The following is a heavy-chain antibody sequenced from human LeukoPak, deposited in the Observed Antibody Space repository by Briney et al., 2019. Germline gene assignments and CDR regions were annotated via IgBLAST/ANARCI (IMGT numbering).Heavy chain of an antibody. D-gene: IGHD6-13*01. J-gene: IGHJ4*02. V-gene: IGHV3-7*01. Sequence: GGSLRLSCAASGFTFSRYWMSWVRQAPGKGLEWVANIKQDGSEKYYVDSVKGRFTISRDNAKNSLFLQMNSLRAEDTAVYYCARDLKAYSSSGGVDYWGQGTLVTVSS. CDR3: ARDLKAYSSSGGVDY. CDR2: IKQDGSEK. CDR1: GFTFSRYW.